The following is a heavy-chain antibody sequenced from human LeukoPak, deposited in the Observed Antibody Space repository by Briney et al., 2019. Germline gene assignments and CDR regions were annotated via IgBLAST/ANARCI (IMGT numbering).Heavy chain of an antibody. J-gene: IGHJ4*02. CDR1: GFTFGTFW. CDR3: ARGHNYPDY. CDR2: IKEDGSEK. V-gene: IGHV3-7*01. Sequence: GSLRLSCAASGFTFGTFWMSWVRQAPGKGLEWVADIKEDGSEKYYVDSVGGRFTISRDNAKNSVYLQMNSLRAEDTAVYYCARGHNYPDYWGQGTLVTVSS.